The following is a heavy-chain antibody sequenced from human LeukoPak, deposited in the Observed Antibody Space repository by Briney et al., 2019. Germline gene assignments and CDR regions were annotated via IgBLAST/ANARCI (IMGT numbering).Heavy chain of an antibody. V-gene: IGHV4-4*07. Sequence: SETLSLTCTVSDGSITNSDWSWIRQPAGKGLEWIGRIYTTGSTNYNPSLNSRVTMSVDTSKNQFSLKLNSVTAADTAVYYCARGPRATATQAFDIWGQGTMVTVS. CDR1: DGSITNSD. CDR3: ARGPRATATQAFDI. J-gene: IGHJ3*02. CDR2: IYTTGST. D-gene: IGHD2-15*01.